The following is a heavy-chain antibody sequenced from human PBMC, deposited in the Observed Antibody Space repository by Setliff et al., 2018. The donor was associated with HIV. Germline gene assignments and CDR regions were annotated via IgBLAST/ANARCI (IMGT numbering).Heavy chain of an antibody. CDR2: IHYSDVT. CDR1: GGSFSGYY. D-gene: IGHD6-13*01. J-gene: IGHJ4*02. Sequence: SETLSLTCAVYGGSFSGYYWAWIRQSPGKGLEWIGNIHYSDVTYYNPSLKSRVSISVDTSKNQFSLKVSSVTAADTAVYYCARTGELVRDFFDYWGQGTPVTVSS. CDR3: ARTGELVRDFFDY. V-gene: IGHV4-34*01.